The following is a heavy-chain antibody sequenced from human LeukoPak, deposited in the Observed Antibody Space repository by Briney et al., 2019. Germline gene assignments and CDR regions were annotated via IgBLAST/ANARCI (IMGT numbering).Heavy chain of an antibody. D-gene: IGHD2-2*02. J-gene: IGHJ4*02. CDR2: INPNSGGT. CDR1: GYTLTELS. V-gene: IGHV1-2*02. Sequence: ASAKVSCKVSGYTLTELSMHWVRQAPGQGLEWMGWINPNSGGTNYAQKFQGRVTMTRDTSISTAYMELSRLRSDDTAVYYCARSPRRYCSSTSCYIFDYWGQGTLVTVSS. CDR3: ARSPRRYCSSTSCYIFDY.